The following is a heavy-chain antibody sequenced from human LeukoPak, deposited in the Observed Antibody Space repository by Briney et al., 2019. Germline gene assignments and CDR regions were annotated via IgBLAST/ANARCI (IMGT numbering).Heavy chain of an antibody. Sequence: GRSLRLSCAASGFTFDDYAMHWVRQAPGKGLEWVSGISWNSGSIGYADSVKGRFTISRDNAKNSLYLQMNSLTAEDTALYYCAKDRERWELLYYFDYWGQETLVTVSS. CDR2: ISWNSGSI. D-gene: IGHD1-26*01. CDR3: AKDRERWELLYYFDY. CDR1: GFTFDDYA. J-gene: IGHJ4*02. V-gene: IGHV3-9*01.